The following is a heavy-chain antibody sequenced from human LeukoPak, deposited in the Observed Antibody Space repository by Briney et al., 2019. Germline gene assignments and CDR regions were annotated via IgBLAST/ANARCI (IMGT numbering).Heavy chain of an antibody. Sequence: SVKVSCKASGYTFTSDAMHWVRQAPGQGLEWMGGIIPIFGTANYAQKFQGRVTITADESTSTAYMELSSLRSEDTAVYYCASSAGGVVIPLEEAFDIWGQGTMVTVSS. D-gene: IGHD3-3*01. V-gene: IGHV1-69*13. CDR1: GYTFTSDA. CDR3: ASSAGGVVIPLEEAFDI. J-gene: IGHJ3*02. CDR2: IIPIFGTA.